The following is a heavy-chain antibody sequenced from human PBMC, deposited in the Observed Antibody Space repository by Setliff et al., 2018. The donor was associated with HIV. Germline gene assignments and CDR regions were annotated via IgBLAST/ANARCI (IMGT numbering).Heavy chain of an antibody. V-gene: IGHV3-23*01. D-gene: IGHD3-10*01. CDR1: GFTFSNFA. Sequence: QPGGSLRLSCAASGFTFSNFAMAWFRQAPGKGLEWVSGISRTGGSTYYAHSVRGRFTISRDNSNNTLYLQMNSLRADDTATYYCAKDEFSPLRSDSWGRGILVTVSS. CDR2: ISRTGGST. J-gene: IGHJ4*02. CDR3: AKDEFSPLRSDS.